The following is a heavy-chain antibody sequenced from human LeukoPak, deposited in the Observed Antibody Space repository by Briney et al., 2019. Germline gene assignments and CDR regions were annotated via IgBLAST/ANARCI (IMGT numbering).Heavy chain of an antibody. J-gene: IGHJ5*02. V-gene: IGHV1-69*13. CDR1: GGTFSSYA. D-gene: IGHD3-22*01. Sequence: ASVKVSCKASGGTFSSYAISWVRQAPGQGLEWMGGIIPIFGTANYAQKFQGRVTITADESTSTAYMELSSLRSEDTAVYYCARQEGGGDYYYDSSGYPWFDPWGQGTLVTVSS. CDR3: ARQEGGGDYYYDSSGYPWFDP. CDR2: IIPIFGTA.